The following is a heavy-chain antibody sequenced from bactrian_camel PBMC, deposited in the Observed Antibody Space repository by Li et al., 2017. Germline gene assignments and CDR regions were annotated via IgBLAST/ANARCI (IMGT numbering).Heavy chain of an antibody. CDR3: AADCGPFPLRFLTTLDFVY. V-gene: IGHV3S31*01. D-gene: IGHD5*01. CDR2: VNSGGHST. Sequence: VQLVESGGGLVQPGGSLTLSCAASGFTFSSYAMSWVRQAPGKGLEWVSVVNSGGHSTYYADSVKGRFTISKDKAKNTLYLQMNSLKPEDTAMYYCAADCGPFPLRFLTTLDFVYWGQGTQVTVS. CDR1: GFTFSSYA. J-gene: IGHJ6*01.